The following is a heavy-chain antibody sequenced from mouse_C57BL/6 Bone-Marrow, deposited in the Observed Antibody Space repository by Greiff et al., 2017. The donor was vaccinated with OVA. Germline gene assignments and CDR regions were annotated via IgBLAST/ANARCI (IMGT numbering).Heavy chain of an antibody. Sequence: EVQLVESGGGLVKPGGSLKLSCAASGFTFSDYGMHWVRQAPEKGLEWVAYISSGSSTIYYADTVKGRFTISRDNAKNTLFLPMTSLRSEDTAMYYCARRATVVAPYFDYWGQGTTLTVSS. CDR2: ISSGSSTI. CDR3: ARRATVVAPYFDY. J-gene: IGHJ2*01. D-gene: IGHD1-1*01. V-gene: IGHV5-17*01. CDR1: GFTFSDYG.